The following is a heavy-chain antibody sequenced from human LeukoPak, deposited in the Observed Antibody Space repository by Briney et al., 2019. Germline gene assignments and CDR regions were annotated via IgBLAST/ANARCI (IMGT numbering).Heavy chain of an antibody. D-gene: IGHD6-13*01. CDR3: AKDHQRYSSSCYLDY. CDR2: IRYDGSNK. J-gene: IGHJ4*02. V-gene: IGHV3-30*02. CDR1: GFTFSSYG. Sequence: PGGSLRLSCAASGFTFSSYGMHWVRQAPGKGLEWVAFIRYDGSNKYYADSVKGRFTISRDNSKNTLYLQMNSLRAEDTAVYYCAKDHQRYSSSCYLDYWGQGTLVTVSS.